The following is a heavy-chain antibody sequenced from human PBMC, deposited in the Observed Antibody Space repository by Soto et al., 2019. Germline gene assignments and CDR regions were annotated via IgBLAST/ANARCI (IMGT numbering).Heavy chain of an antibody. J-gene: IGHJ4*02. CDR2: ISSSSSYI. CDR1: GFTFSSYS. D-gene: IGHD2-2*01. CDR3: ASTNQIVVVPAAPFDY. V-gene: IGHV3-21*01. Sequence: GGSLRLSCAASGFTFSSYSMNWVRQAPGKGLEWVSSISSSSSYIYYADSVKGRFTISRDNAKNSLYLQMNSLRAEDTAVYYCASTNQIVVVPAAPFDYWGQGTLVTVSS.